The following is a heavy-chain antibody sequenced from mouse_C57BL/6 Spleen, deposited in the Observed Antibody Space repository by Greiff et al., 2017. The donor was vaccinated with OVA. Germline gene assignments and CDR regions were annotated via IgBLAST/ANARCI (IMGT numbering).Heavy chain of an antibody. V-gene: IGHV1-69*01. Sequence: VQLQQPGAELVMPGASVKLSCKASGYTFTSYWMHWVKQRPGQGLEWIGEIDPSDSYTNYNQKFKGKSTLTVDKSSSTAYMQLSSLTSEDSAVYYCARALLLYAMGYWGQGTSVTVAS. CDR1: GYTFTSYW. D-gene: IGHD2-12*01. J-gene: IGHJ4*01. CDR3: ARALLLYAMGY. CDR2: IDPSDSYT.